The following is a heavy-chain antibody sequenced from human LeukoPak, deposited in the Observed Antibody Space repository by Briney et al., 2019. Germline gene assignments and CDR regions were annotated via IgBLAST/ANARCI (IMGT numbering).Heavy chain of an antibody. CDR2: INSDGSST. D-gene: IGHD3-10*01. Sequence: GGSLRLSCAASGSTFSSYSMNWVRQAPGKGLVWVSRINSDGSSTSYADSVKGRFTISRDNAKNTLYLQMNSLRAEDTAVYYCARDRESWFGELFHYFDYWGQGTLVTVSS. CDR1: GSTFSSYS. V-gene: IGHV3-74*01. CDR3: ARDRESWFGELFHYFDY. J-gene: IGHJ4*02.